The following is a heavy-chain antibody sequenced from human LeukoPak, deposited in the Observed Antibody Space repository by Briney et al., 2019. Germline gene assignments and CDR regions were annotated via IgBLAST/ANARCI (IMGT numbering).Heavy chain of an antibody. D-gene: IGHD6-6*01. CDR3: ARQSGIAARPVY. CDR1: GGSSSGYY. CDR2: IYYSGST. Sequence: SETLSLTCAVYGGSSSGYYWSWIRQPPGKGLEWIGSIYYSGSTNYNPSLKSRVTISVDTSKNQFSLKLSSVTAADTAVYYCARQSGIAARPVYWGQGTLVTVSS. V-gene: IGHV4-34*01. J-gene: IGHJ4*02.